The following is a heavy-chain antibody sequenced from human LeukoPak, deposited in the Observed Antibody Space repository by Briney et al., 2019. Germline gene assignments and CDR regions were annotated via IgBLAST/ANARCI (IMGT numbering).Heavy chain of an antibody. CDR2: INHSGGT. Sequence: PSETLSLTCAVYGGSFSDYDWSWIRQPPGKGLEWIGEINHSGGTNYNPSLKSRFTISIDTSKNQFSLKLSSVTAADTAVYYCARGRNGGSGSYYPFDPWGQGTLVTVSS. CDR3: ARGRNGGSGSYYPFDP. V-gene: IGHV4-34*01. CDR1: GGSFSDYD. D-gene: IGHD3-10*01. J-gene: IGHJ5*02.